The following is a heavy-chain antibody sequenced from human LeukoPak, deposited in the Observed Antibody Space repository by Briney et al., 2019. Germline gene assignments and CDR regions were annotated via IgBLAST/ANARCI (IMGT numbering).Heavy chain of an antibody. CDR3: ARDEVAATSWRWAAIGSVHYYYYMDV. V-gene: IGHV1-69*06. D-gene: IGHD2-15*01. Sequence: GASVKVSCKASGGTFSSYAISWVRQAPGQGLEWMGGIIPIFGTANYAQKFQGRVTITADKSTSTAYMELSSLRSEDTAVYYCARDEVAATSWRWAAIGSVHYYYYMDVWGKGTTVTVSS. CDR2: IIPIFGTA. CDR1: GGTFSSYA. J-gene: IGHJ6*03.